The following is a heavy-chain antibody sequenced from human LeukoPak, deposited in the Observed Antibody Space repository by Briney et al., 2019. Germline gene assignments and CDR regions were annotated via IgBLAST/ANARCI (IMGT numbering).Heavy chain of an antibody. CDR1: GGTFSSYA. CDR2: IIPIFGTA. V-gene: IGHV1-69*13. CDR3: ARTYFDIFTGPRDIPHYFDY. Sequence: GASVKVSCKASGGTFSSYAISWVRQAPGQGLEWMGGIIPIFGTANYAQKFQGRVTITADESTSTAYMELSSLRSEDTAVYYCARTYFDIFTGPRDIPHYFDYWGQGTLVSVFS. J-gene: IGHJ4*02. D-gene: IGHD3-9*01.